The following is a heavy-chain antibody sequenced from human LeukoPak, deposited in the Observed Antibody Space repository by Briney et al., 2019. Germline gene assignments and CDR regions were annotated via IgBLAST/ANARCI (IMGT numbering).Heavy chain of an antibody. D-gene: IGHD1-14*01. CDR1: GFTFSSCG. Sequence: GRSLRLSCAASGFTFSSCGMHWVRQAPGKGLEWVAVIWYDGSNKYYADSVKGRFTISRDNSKNTLYLQMNSLRAEDTAVYYCARVGRQSFQNRPYFYYYYMDVWGKGTTVTVSS. CDR2: IWYDGSNK. V-gene: IGHV3-33*01. CDR3: ARVGRQSFQNRPYFYYYYMDV. J-gene: IGHJ6*03.